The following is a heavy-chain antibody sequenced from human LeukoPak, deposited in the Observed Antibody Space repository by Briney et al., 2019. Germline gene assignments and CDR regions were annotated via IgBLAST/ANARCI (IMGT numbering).Heavy chain of an antibody. CDR3: AKALRPYCSGGSCYYMDV. CDR2: IYSGGTT. Sequence: GGSLRLSCAASGFTVSSNSMSWVRQAPGKGLEWVSVIYSGGTTYYADSVKGRFTISKDNSKNTLYLQMNSLRAEDTAVYYCAKALRPYCSGGSCYYMDVWGKGTTVTVSS. CDR1: GFTVSSNS. J-gene: IGHJ6*03. V-gene: IGHV3-66*01. D-gene: IGHD2-15*01.